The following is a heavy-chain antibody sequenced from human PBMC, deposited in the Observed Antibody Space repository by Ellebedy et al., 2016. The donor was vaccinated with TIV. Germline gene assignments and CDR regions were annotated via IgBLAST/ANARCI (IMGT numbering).Heavy chain of an antibody. CDR3: ARIWQSYGMDV. D-gene: IGHD3-16*01. CDR1: GFTFRSYG. CDR2: IWDDGTER. Sequence: GESLKISCATSGFTFRSYGMHWVRQAPGKGLEWVAVIWDDGTERYYADSVKGRFTISRDDSKNTLYLQMNSLRAEDTAVYSCARIWQSYGMDVWGQGTTVTVSS. J-gene: IGHJ6*02. V-gene: IGHV3-33*01.